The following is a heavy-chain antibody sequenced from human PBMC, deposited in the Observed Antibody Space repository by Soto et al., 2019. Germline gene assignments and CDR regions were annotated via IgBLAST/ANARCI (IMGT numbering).Heavy chain of an antibody. Sequence: EMQLVESGGGLVQPGGSLRLSCAASGFTFSTSWMHWVRQTPGKGLVWVSHINPDGSITNYADSAKGRFTISRDNAKNTLFLQMNNLRAEDTSVYFCARDIGYGGNWGQGTLVTVSS. D-gene: IGHD3-16*01. CDR1: GFTFSTSW. V-gene: IGHV3-74*01. CDR3: ARDIGYGGN. J-gene: IGHJ4*02. CDR2: INPDGSIT.